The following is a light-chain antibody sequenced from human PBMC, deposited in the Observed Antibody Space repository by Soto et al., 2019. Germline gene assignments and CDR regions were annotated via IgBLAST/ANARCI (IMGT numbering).Light chain of an antibody. V-gene: IGKV3-20*01. CDR3: QQYDTSWP. J-gene: IGKJ1*01. Sequence: DIVLTHTPGTLSLSPGERATLSCRASPRVGSNRYLAWYQQKPGQAPRLLIYGASSRATGIPDIISGSGSGTDFTPTISRLEPEDFAVYYCQQYDTSWPFGQGTKVDIK. CDR1: PRVGSNRY. CDR2: GAS.